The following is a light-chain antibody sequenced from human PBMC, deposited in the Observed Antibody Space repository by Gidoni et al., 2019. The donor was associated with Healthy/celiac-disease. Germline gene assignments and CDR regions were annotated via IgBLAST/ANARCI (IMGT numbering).Light chain of an antibody. Sequence: DIQMTQSPSSLSASVGDRVTITCRASQSISRYLNWYQQKPEKEPKLLIYAASSFQSVVPSRCSGSGSGTDVTLTISILQPEDFATYYCQQSYSTTFTFGGETKVESK. V-gene: IGKV1-39*01. J-gene: IGKJ4*01. CDR3: QQSYSTTFT. CDR1: QSISRY. CDR2: AAS.